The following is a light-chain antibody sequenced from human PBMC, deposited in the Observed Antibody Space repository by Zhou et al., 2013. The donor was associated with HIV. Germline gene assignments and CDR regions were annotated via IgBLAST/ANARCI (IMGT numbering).Light chain of an antibody. V-gene: IGKV3-20*01. CDR3: QQYGSSPLT. CDR2: DAS. Sequence: EIVLTQSPATLSLSPGERATLSCRASQGVSSSLAWYQQKPGQAPRLLIYDASNRATGIPARFSGSGSGTDFTLTISRLEPEDFAVYCCQQYGSSPLTFGGGTKVEIK. J-gene: IGKJ4*01. CDR1: QGVSSS.